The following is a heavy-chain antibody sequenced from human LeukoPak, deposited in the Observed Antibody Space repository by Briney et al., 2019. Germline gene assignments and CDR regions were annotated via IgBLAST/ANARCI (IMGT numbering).Heavy chain of an antibody. D-gene: IGHD6-19*01. CDR3: ARDPGLYSSGWYGDY. Sequence: ASVKVSCKASGYTFTSYGISWVRQAPGQGLEWVGWISAYNGNTNYAQKLQGRVTMTTDTSTGTAYMELRSLRSDDTAVYYCARDPGLYSSGWYGDYWGQGTLVTVSS. CDR1: GYTFTSYG. CDR2: ISAYNGNT. J-gene: IGHJ4*02. V-gene: IGHV1-18*01.